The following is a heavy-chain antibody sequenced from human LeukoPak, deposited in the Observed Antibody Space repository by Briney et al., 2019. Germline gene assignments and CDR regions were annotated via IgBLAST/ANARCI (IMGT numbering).Heavy chain of an antibody. CDR1: GCTLTELS. D-gene: IGHD3-9*01. CDR2: SDPEDGET. V-gene: IGHV1-24*01. CDR3: ATEGVLTGSMIAFDI. Sequence: VASVKVSCKVSGCTLTELSMHWVRQAPGKGLEWMGGSDPEDGETIYAQKFQGRVTMTEDTSTDTAYMELSSLRSEDTAVYYCATEGVLTGSMIAFDIWGQGTMVTVSS. J-gene: IGHJ3*02.